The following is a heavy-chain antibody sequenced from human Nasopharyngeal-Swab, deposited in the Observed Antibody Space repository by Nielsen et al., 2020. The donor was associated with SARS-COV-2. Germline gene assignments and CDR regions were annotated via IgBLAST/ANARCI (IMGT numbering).Heavy chain of an antibody. CDR3: ARKGGDMVRGIDY. D-gene: IGHD3-10*01. V-gene: IGHV4-34*01. Sequence: SETLSPTFAVYGGSFSGYYWSWLRQPPGKGLEWIGEINHSGVTHYNPSLKSRVTISVDTSKNQFSLKLSSVTAADTAVYYCARKGGDMVRGIDYWGQGTLVTVSS. J-gene: IGHJ4*02. CDR1: GGSFSGYY. CDR2: INHSGVT.